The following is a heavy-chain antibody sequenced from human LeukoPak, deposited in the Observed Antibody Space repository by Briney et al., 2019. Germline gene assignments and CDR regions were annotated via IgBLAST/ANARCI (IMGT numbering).Heavy chain of an antibody. Sequence: SETLSLTCTVSGFSISSYHWSWIRQPPGKGLEWIGYIYYSGSTNYNPSLKSRVTISVDTSKNQFSLKLSSVTAADTAVYYCAKVGGSYLYYFDYWGQGTLVTVSS. CDR2: IYYSGST. D-gene: IGHD1-26*01. CDR1: GFSISSYH. V-gene: IGHV4-59*01. J-gene: IGHJ4*02. CDR3: AKVGGSYLYYFDY.